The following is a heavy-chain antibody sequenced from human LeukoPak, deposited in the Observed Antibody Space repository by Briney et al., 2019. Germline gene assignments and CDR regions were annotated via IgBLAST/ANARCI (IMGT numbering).Heavy chain of an antibody. CDR1: GYSISSGYY. D-gene: IGHD3-22*01. V-gene: IGHV4-38-2*02. J-gene: IGHJ6*03. CDR3: ARALDYYDSSGYYSYYYYMDV. CDR2: IYHSGST. Sequence: NPSETLSLTCTVSGYSISSGYYWGWIRQPPGKGLEWIGSIYHSGSTYYNPSLESRVTISVDTSKNQFSLKLSSVTAADTAVYYCARALDYYDSSGYYSYYYYMDVWGKGTTVTVSS.